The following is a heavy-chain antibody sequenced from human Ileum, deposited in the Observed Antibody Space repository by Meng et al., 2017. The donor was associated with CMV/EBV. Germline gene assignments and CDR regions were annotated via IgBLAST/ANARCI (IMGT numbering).Heavy chain of an antibody. CDR2: IRYDGSNK. CDR3: AKDQKEKAAISPGYNAMDV. V-gene: IGHV3-30*02. D-gene: IGHD6-25*01. Sequence: GESLKISCAASGFTFSSYAMHWVRQAPGKGLQWVAFIRYDGSNKYYADSVKGRFIISTDSYKHTLYLQMNSLRPEDTAIYYCAKDQKEKAAISPGYNAMDVWGQGTTVTVSS. J-gene: IGHJ6*02. CDR1: GFTFSSYA.